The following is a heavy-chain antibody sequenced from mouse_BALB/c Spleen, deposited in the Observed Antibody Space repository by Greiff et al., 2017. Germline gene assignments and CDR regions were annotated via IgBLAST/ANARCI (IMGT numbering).Heavy chain of an antibody. CDR2: ISSGGGST. V-gene: IGHV5-12-1*01. Sequence: EVHLVESGGGLVKPGGSLKLSCAASGFAFSSYDMSWVRQTPEKRLEWVAYISSGGGSTYYPDTVKGRFTISRDNAKNTLYLQMSSLKSEDTAMYYCARTKSPYVRAFDYWGQGTTLTVSS. CDR3: ARTKSPYVRAFDY. D-gene: IGHD6-5*01. CDR1: GFAFSSYD. J-gene: IGHJ2*01.